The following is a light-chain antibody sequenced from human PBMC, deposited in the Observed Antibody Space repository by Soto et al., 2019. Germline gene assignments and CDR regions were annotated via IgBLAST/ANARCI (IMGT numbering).Light chain of an antibody. Sequence: DIHMTQSPSSLSASVGDRVTITCRAGQSISIYLNWYQQKPGKAPNVLIYAASSLQSGVPSRFSGSGSGTEFTLTISSLQPDDFATYYCQHYNSYSEAFGQGTKVDI. J-gene: IGKJ1*01. CDR3: QHYNSYSEA. V-gene: IGKV1-39*01. CDR1: QSISIY. CDR2: AAS.